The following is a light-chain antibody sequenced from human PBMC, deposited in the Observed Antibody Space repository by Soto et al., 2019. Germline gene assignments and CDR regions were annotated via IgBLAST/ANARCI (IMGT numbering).Light chain of an antibody. CDR1: QGISSW. CDR2: AAS. V-gene: IGKV1D-12*01. Sequence: QMSQAPSSVSASVAARLTITYLASQGISSWLAWYQQKPGKAPKLLIYAASSLQSGVPSRFSGSGSGTDFTLTISRLQPEDFATYYCQQANSFPLTFGGGTKVDIK. CDR3: QQANSFPLT. J-gene: IGKJ4*01.